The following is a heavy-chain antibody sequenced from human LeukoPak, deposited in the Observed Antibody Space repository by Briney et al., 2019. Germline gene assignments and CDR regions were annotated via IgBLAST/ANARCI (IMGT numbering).Heavy chain of an antibody. V-gene: IGHV4-59*12. CDR2: MYYSGST. J-gene: IGHJ4*02. D-gene: IGHD5-18*01. CDR3: ARDPRGYSYGYGLSS. Sequence: PSETLSLTCTVSGGSIRSYFWSWIRQPPGKGLEWIGYMYYSGSTHYNPSLKSRVTISVDTSKNQFSLKLSSVTAADTAVYYCARDPRGYSYGYGLSSWGQGTLVTVSS. CDR1: GGSIRSYF.